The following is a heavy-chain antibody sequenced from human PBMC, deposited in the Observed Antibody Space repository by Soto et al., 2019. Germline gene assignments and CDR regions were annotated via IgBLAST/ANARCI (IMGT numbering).Heavy chain of an antibody. D-gene: IGHD7-27*01. CDR2: ISYDGSNK. CDR3: AKDLLGTGREYGMDV. CDR1: GFTFSSYG. Sequence: QVQLVESGGGVVQPGRSLRLSCAASGFTFSSYGMHWVRQAPGKGLEWVAVISYDGSNKYYADSVKGRFTISRDNSKNTLYQKMNSLRAEDTAVYYRAKDLLGTGREYGMDVCGQGTTVTVSS. J-gene: IGHJ6*02. V-gene: IGHV3-30*18.